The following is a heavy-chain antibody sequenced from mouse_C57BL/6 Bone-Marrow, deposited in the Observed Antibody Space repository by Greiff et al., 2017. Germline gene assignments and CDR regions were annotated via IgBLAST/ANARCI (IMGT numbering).Heavy chain of an antibody. D-gene: IGHD2-1*01. CDR3: ARHGNYFWYFDV. V-gene: IGHV5-15*01. J-gene: IGHJ1*03. CDR2: ISNLAYSV. CDR1: GFTFSDYG. Sequence: DVHLVESGGGLVQPGGSLKLSCAASGFTFSDYGMAWVRQAPRKGPEWVAFISNLAYSVYYADTVTGRFTISRENAKNTLYLEMSSLRSEDTAMYYCARHGNYFWYFDVWGTGTTVTVSS.